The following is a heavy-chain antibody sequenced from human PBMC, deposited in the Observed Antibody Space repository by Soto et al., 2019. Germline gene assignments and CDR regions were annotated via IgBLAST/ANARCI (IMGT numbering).Heavy chain of an antibody. Sequence: ASVKVSCKASGYTFTSYGISWVRQAPGQGLEWMGWISAYNGNTNYAQKLQGRVTMTTDTSTSTAYMELRSLRSDDTAVYYCARDARRWLPLEGEYFDYWGQGTLVTVSS. CDR2: ISAYNGNT. J-gene: IGHJ4*02. CDR3: ARDARRWLPLEGEYFDY. V-gene: IGHV1-18*01. CDR1: GYTFTSYG. D-gene: IGHD5-12*01.